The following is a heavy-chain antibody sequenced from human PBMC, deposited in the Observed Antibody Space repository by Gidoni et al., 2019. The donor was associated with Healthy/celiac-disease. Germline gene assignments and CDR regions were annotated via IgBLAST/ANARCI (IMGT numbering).Heavy chain of an antibody. V-gene: IGHV4-38-2*01. CDR3: ARVGLGGYDYDY. J-gene: IGHJ4*02. D-gene: IGHD5-12*01. CDR2: IYHSGST. Sequence: QVQLQASGPGLVKPSETLSLTCAVSGYSISSGYYWGWIRQPPGKGLEWIGSIYHSGSTYYNPSLKSRVTISVDTSKNQFSLKLSSVTAADTAVYYCARVGLGGYDYDYWGQGTLVTVSS. CDR1: GYSISSGYY.